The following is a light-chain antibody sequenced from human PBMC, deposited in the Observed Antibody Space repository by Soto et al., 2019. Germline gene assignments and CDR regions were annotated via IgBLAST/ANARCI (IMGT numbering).Light chain of an antibody. CDR1: SSDVGGSNY. CDR2: EVS. J-gene: IGLJ2*01. CDR3: SSSTSSSPLV. V-gene: IGLV2-14*01. Sequence: QSALTQPASVSGSPGQSITISCTGTSSDVGGSNYVSWYQQHPGKAPKLMIYEVSNRPSGVSNRFSGSKSGNTASLTISGLQAEDEADYYCSSSTSSSPLVFGGGTKVTVL.